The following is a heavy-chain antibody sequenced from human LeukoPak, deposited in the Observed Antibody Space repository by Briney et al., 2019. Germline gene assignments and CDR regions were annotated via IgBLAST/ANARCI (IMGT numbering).Heavy chain of an antibody. CDR3: ARSYITMVRGAYNWFDP. J-gene: IGHJ5*02. V-gene: IGHV1-69*05. CDR2: IIPIFGTA. Sequence: GSSVKVSCKASGGTFSSYAISWVRQAPGQGLEWMGGIIPIFGTANYAQKFQGRVTITTDESTSTAYMELSGLRSEDTAVYYCARSYITMVRGAYNWFDPWGQGTLVTVSS. D-gene: IGHD3-10*01. CDR1: GGTFSSYA.